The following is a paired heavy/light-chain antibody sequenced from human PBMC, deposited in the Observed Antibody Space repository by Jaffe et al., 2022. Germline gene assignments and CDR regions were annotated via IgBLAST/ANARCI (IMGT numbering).Light chain of an antibody. Sequence: EIVLTQSPGTLSLSPGERATLSCRASQSVSSSYLAWYQQKPGQAPRLLIYGASSRATGIPDRFSGSGSGTDFTLTISRLEPEDFAVYYCQQYGSRLTFGGGTKVEIK. J-gene: IGKJ4*01. CDR1: QSVSSSY. CDR3: QQYGSRLT. V-gene: IGKV3-20*01. CDR2: GAS.
Heavy chain of an antibody. Sequence: QVQLQESGPGLVKPSQTLSLTCTVSGGSISSGSYYWSWIRQPAGKGLEWIGRIYTSGSTNYNPSLKSRVTISVDTSKNQFSLKLSSVTAADTAVYYCARDRAEYSSSWYDIYYYYMDVWGKGTTVTVSS. D-gene: IGHD6-13*01. J-gene: IGHJ6*03. V-gene: IGHV4-61*02. CDR2: IYTSGST. CDR1: GGSISSGSYY. CDR3: ARDRAEYSSSWYDIYYYYMDV.